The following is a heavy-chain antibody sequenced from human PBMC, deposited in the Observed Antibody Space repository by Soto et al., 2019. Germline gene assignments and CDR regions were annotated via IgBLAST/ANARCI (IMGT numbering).Heavy chain of an antibody. CDR3: TKDKSVINSGSDAFDI. Sequence: PGGSLRLSCAASGFTVSSYEMDWVRQAPGKGLEWVAYISISGGTIYYGDSVEGRFTISRDNADNSLYLQMNSLRAEDTAVYYCTKDKSVINSGSDAFDIWGRGTVVTVSS. V-gene: IGHV3-48*03. CDR2: ISISGGTI. CDR1: GFTVSSYE. D-gene: IGHD5-12*01. J-gene: IGHJ3*02.